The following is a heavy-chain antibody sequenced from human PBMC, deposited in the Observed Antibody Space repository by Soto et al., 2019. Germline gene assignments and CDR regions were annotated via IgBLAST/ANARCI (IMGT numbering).Heavy chain of an antibody. V-gene: IGHV3-21*06. CDR1: GLTFSSYS. Sequence: VGALRLSCAASGLTFSSYSMNWVRQAPGKGLEWVSSISSSSSYIYYADSVKGPFTISRDTAKNSLYLQMNSLRAEDTAVYYCARATAGLDYWGQGTRVPVSS. J-gene: IGHJ4*02. CDR2: ISSSSSYI. CDR3: ARATAGLDY.